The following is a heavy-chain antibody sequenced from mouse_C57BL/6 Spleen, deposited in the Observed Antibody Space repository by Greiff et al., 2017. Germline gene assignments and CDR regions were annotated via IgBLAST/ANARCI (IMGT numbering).Heavy chain of an antibody. J-gene: IGHJ2*01. CDR3: ARSPLLIRCGVDY. D-gene: IGHD1-1*01. CDR2: IHPNSGST. CDR1: GYTFTSYW. V-gene: IGHV1-64*01. Sequence: QVQLKQSGAELVKPGASVKLSCKASGYTFTSYWMHWVKQRPGQGLEWIGMIHPNSGSTNYNEKFKSKATLTVDKSSSTAYMQLSSLTSEDAAVYYCARSPLLIRCGVDYWGQGNTLTVSS.